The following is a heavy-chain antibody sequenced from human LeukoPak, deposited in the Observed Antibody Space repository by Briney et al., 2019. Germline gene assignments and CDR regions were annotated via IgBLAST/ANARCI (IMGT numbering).Heavy chain of an antibody. J-gene: IGHJ4*02. D-gene: IGHD3-22*01. V-gene: IGHV1-69*04. Sequence: SVKVSCKASGGTFSSHAISWVRQAPGQGLEWMGRIIPILGIANYAQKFQGRVTITAGKSTSTAYMELSSLRSEDTAVYYCARDVYYYDSSGYLTYYFDYWGQGTLVTVSS. CDR3: ARDVYYYDSSGYLTYYFDY. CDR1: GGTFSSHA. CDR2: IIPILGIA.